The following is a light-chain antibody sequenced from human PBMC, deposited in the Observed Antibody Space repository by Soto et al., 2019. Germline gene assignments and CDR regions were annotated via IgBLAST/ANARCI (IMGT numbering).Light chain of an antibody. CDR1: SSNIGNNA. V-gene: IGLV1-36*01. CDR2: YDD. Sequence: QSALTQPPSVSEAPRQRVTISCCGMSSNIGNNAVNWYQQLPGKAPKLLIYYDDLLPSGVSDRFSGSKSGTSASLAISGLQSEDEADYYCAAWDDSLNGQVFGTGTKVTVL. CDR3: AAWDDSLNGQV. J-gene: IGLJ1*01.